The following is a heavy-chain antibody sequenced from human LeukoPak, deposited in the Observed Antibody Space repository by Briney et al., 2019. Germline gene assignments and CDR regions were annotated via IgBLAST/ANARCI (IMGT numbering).Heavy chain of an antibody. J-gene: IGHJ4*02. D-gene: IGHD3-22*01. V-gene: IGHV1-2*02. CDR2: INPNSGGT. CDR3: SRGGPLYYYDSSGLDY. Sequence: ASVKVSCKASGYTFTGYYMHWVRQAPGQGLEWMGWINPNSGGTNYAQKFQGRVTMTRDTSISTAYMELSRLRSDDTAVHYCSRGGPLYYYDSSGLDYWGQGTLVTVSS. CDR1: GYTFTGYY.